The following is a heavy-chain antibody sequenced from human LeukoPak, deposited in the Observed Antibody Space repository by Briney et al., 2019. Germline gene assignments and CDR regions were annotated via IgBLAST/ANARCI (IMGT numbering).Heavy chain of an antibody. CDR2: ISYDGSNK. J-gene: IGHJ4*02. V-gene: IGHV3-30*18. Sequence: GGSLRLSCAASGFTFSSYGMHWVRQAPGKGLEWVAVISYDGSNKYYADSVKGRFTISRDNSKNTLYLQMNSLRAEDTAVYYCAKPQYSSGWYLGVDYWGQGTLVTVSS. CDR1: GFTFSSYG. CDR3: AKPQYSSGWYLGVDY. D-gene: IGHD6-19*01.